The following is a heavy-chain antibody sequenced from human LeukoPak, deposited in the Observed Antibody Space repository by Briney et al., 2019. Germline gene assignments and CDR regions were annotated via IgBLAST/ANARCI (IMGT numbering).Heavy chain of an antibody. D-gene: IGHD3-10*01. CDR1: GFTFSRYS. J-gene: IGHJ4*02. CDR2: ISSSGGNI. V-gene: IGHV3-21*01. CDR3: ARSRRIEWFGVFESP. Sequence: PGGSLRLSCAASGFTFSRYSMNWVRQAPGKGLEWVSSISSSGGNIYYADSVKGRFTISKDNAKNSLYLQMNSLRPEDTAVYYCARSRRIEWFGVFESPWGRGTLVTVSS.